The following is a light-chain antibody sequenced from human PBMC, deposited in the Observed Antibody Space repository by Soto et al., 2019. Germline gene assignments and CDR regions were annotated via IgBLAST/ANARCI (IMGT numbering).Light chain of an antibody. CDR3: QQYNSMLS. Sequence: QMTQSPSSLSASVGDRVTIACQSSHDVSRNLNWFQQKPGEAPKLLIYDASNLERGVPSRFSASGSGTDFTFTISSLQPEDVATYYCQQYNSMLSFGGGTEIELK. CDR2: DAS. V-gene: IGKV1-33*01. J-gene: IGKJ4*01. CDR1: HDVSRN.